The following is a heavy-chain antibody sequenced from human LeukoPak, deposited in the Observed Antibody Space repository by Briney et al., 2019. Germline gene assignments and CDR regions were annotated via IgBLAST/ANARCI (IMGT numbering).Heavy chain of an antibody. V-gene: IGHV3-23*01. Sequence: QAGGSLRLSCAASGFTFSSYAMSWVRQAPGKGLEWVSAISGSGGSTYYADSVKGRFTTSRDNSKNTLYLQMNSLRAEDTAVYYCAKVGFLEWSTLRGYYFDYWGQGTLVTVSS. CDR2: ISGSGGST. CDR1: GFTFSSYA. CDR3: AKVGFLEWSTLRGYYFDY. J-gene: IGHJ4*02. D-gene: IGHD3-3*01.